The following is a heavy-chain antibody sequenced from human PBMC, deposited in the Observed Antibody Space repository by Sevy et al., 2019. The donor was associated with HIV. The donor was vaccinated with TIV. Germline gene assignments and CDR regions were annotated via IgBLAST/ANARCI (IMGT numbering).Heavy chain of an antibody. J-gene: IGHJ4*02. V-gene: IGHV3-30-3*01. Sequence: GGSLRLSCAASGFTFSSYAMHWVRQAPGKGLEWVAVISYDGSNKYYADSVKGRFTSSRDNSKNTLYLQMNSLRAEDTAVYYCARGRGAYYFDYWGQGTLVTVSS. CDR3: ARGRGAYYFDY. CDR2: ISYDGSNK. CDR1: GFTFSSYA.